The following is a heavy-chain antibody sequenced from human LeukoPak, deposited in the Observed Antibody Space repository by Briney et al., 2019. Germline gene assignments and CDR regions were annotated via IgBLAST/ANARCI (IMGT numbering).Heavy chain of an antibody. J-gene: IGHJ4*02. V-gene: IGHV4-39*07. CDR1: GGSISSSSYY. Sequence: PSETLSLTCTVSGGSISSSSYYWGWIRQPPGKGLEWIGSIYYSGSTYCNPSLKSRVTISVDTSKNQFSLKLSSVTAADTAVYYCARIRNLYGSASYYIDYWGQGTLVTVSS. CDR3: ARIRNLYGSASYYIDY. D-gene: IGHD3-10*01. CDR2: IYYSGST.